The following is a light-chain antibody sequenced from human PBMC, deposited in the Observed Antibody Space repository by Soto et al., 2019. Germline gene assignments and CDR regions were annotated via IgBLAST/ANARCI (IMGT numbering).Light chain of an antibody. CDR2: EVS. J-gene: IGKJ5*01. V-gene: IGKV2D-29*02. CDR1: QSLLHITGETF. Sequence: DVVMTQTPLSLSVAPGQPASLSCQSSQSLLHITGETFLFWYLQKPGQSPQLLIYEVSTRVSGVPDRFSGSGSGTDFTLEISRVETDDVGIYYCMQSTQLPPTFGQGKRLENK. CDR3: MQSTQLPPT.